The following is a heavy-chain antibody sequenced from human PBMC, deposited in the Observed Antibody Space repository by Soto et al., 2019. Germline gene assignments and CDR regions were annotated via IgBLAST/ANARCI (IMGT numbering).Heavy chain of an antibody. CDR1: GFTFSSYS. D-gene: IGHD2-8*01. V-gene: IGHV3-48*02. Sequence: GGSLRLSCAASGFTFSSYSINWVRQAPGKGLEWFSYITSDSSTISYADSVKGRFTVSRDNAKNSLYLQMNSLRDEDTAVYYCARVGRGVYGMDVWGQGTSVTVSS. CDR3: ARVGRGVYGMDV. J-gene: IGHJ6*02. CDR2: ITSDSSTI.